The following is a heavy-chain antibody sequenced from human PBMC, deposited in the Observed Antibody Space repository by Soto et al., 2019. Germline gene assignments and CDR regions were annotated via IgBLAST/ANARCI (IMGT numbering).Heavy chain of an antibody. J-gene: IGHJ5*02. D-gene: IGHD1-7*01. CDR3: ARAKLELVHGFDP. CDR2: ISYNGSNI. Sequence: GGSLRLSCAASGFTFSSYGMHWVRQAPGKGLEWVAVISYNGSNIYYADSVKGRFTISRDNAKNSLYLQMNSLRAEDTAVYYCARAKLELVHGFDPWGQGTLVTVSS. CDR1: GFTFSSYG. V-gene: IGHV3-30*03.